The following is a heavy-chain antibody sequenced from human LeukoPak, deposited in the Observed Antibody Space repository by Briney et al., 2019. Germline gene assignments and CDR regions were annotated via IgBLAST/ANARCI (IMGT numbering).Heavy chain of an antibody. V-gene: IGHV3-7*01. CDR3: ASGDSSSWYSY. Sequence: GGSLRLSCAASGFTFSSYWMSWVCQAPGKGLEWVANIKQDGSEKYYVDSVKGRFTISRDNAKNSLYLQMNSLRAEDTAVYYCASGDSSSWYSYWGQGTLVTVSS. CDR1: GFTFSSYW. CDR2: IKQDGSEK. D-gene: IGHD6-13*01. J-gene: IGHJ4*02.